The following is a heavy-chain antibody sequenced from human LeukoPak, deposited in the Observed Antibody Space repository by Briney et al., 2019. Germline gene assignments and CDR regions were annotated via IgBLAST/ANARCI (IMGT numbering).Heavy chain of an antibody. J-gene: IGHJ3*02. D-gene: IGHD2-15*01. CDR1: GYSFTSYW. CDR2: IYPGDSDT. CDR3: ASWVVADNISSAFDI. V-gene: IGHV5-51*01. Sequence: PGESLKISCKGSGYSFTSYWIGWVRQMPGKGLEWMGIIYPGDSDTRYSPSFQGQVTISADKSISTAYLQWSSLKASDTAMYYCASWVVADNISSAFDIWGQGTMVTVSS.